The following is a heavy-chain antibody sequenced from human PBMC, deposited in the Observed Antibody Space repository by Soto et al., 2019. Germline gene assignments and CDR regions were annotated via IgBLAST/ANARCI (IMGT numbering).Heavy chain of an antibody. CDR2: ISGSGGAT. CDR1: GFTFTSFG. J-gene: IGHJ4*02. D-gene: IGHD1-26*01. V-gene: IGHV3-23*01. Sequence: GGSLRLSCAASGFTFTSFGMSWVRQAPGKGLEWVSAISGSGGATYYADSVRGRFTMSRDISKNTLYLQMNSLRADDTAMYYCAQLLPRGSIVGATAINWGQGTLVTVSS. CDR3: AQLLPRGSIVGATAIN.